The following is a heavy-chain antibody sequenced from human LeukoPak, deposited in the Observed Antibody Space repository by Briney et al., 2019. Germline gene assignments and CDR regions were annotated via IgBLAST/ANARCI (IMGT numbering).Heavy chain of an antibody. Sequence: ASVKVSCKASGCIFSSYGMSWVRQAPGQGLERMGWSSAYNGNTNYAQHLQDRVSMTTDTSTSTAYMELRNLRSDDTAVYYCARDLDYYDISGYSRVPSDDAFDIWGQGTLVTVSS. V-gene: IGHV1-18*01. CDR1: GCIFSSYG. CDR3: ARDLDYYDISGYSRVPSDDAFDI. D-gene: IGHD3-22*01. J-gene: IGHJ3*02. CDR2: SSAYNGNT.